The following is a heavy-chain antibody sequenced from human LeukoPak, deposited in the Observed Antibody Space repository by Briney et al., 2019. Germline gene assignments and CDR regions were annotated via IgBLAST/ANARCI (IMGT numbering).Heavy chain of an antibody. J-gene: IGHJ4*02. V-gene: IGHV3-74*01. Sequence: GGSLRLSCAASGFTFTTYWMHWVRQASGKGLVWVSGINRDGSTPIYADSVKGRFTISRDNANNTLYLQMNSLRAEDTAVYYCARDFYTGHYWGQGTLVTVSS. CDR2: INRDGSTP. CDR3: ARDFYTGHY. CDR1: GFTFTTYW. D-gene: IGHD3-16*01.